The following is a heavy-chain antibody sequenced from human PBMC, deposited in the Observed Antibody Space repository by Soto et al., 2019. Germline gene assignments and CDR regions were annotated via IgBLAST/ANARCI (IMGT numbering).Heavy chain of an antibody. CDR2: INGDGSIT. D-gene: IGHD3-16*01. CDR1: GLTFSHYW. V-gene: IGHV3-74*01. CDR3: TKDTFGAEAY. Sequence: GGSLRLSCAASGLTFSHYWMHWVRQAPGKGLMWVSRINGDGSITNYADSVKGRFTISRDNAKNTLYLQMNSLRAEDTAVYYSTKDTFGAEAYWGQGTLVTVSS. J-gene: IGHJ4*02.